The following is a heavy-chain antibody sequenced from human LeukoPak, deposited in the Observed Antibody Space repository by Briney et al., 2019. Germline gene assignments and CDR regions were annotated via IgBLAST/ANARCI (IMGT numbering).Heavy chain of an antibody. Sequence: SETLSLTCTVSGGSVSSYFWSWIRQPAGKGLEWIWRIYISGSTSYSPSLKSRVTMSVDTSKNQFSLKLTSVTAADTAVYYCAREMGGAYCGGNCYYFGYWGQGILVTVSS. J-gene: IGHJ4*02. D-gene: IGHD2-21*01. V-gene: IGHV4-4*07. CDR1: GGSVSSYF. CDR3: AREMGGAYCGGNCYYFGY. CDR2: IYISGST.